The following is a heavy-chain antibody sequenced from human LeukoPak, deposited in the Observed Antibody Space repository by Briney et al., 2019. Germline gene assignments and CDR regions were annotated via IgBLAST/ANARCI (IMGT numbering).Heavy chain of an antibody. CDR3: AEREGNDYVWGSYQT. CDR1: GFTFSSYA. J-gene: IGHJ5*02. D-gene: IGHD3-16*02. V-gene: IGHV3-23*01. CDR2: ISGSGGST. Sequence: PGGSLRLSCAASGFTFSSYAMSWIRQAPGKGLEWVSAISGSGGSTYYADSVKGRFTISRDNSKNTLYLQMNNLRAEDTAVYYCAEREGNDYVWGSYQTWGQGTLVTVSS.